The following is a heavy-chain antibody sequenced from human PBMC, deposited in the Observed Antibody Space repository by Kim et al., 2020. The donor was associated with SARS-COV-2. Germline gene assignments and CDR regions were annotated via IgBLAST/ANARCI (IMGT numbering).Heavy chain of an antibody. V-gene: IGHV4-39*07. CDR1: GGSISSSSYY. Sequence: SETLSLTCTVSGGSISSSSYYWGWIRQPPGKGLEWIGSIYYSGSTYYNPSLKSRVTISEDTSKNQFSLKLSSVTAADTAVYYCASGVVVPTGLYYYGMDVWGQGTTVTVSS. J-gene: IGHJ6*02. D-gene: IGHD3-22*01. CDR2: IYYSGST. CDR3: ASGVVVPTGLYYYGMDV.